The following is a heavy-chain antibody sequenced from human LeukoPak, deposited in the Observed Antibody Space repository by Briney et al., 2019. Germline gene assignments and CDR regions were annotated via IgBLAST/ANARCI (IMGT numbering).Heavy chain of an antibody. J-gene: IGHJ6*03. CDR3: ARVLRYFDWLPPYYYYYMDV. D-gene: IGHD3-9*01. CDR2: INHSGST. Sequence: SETLSLTCAVYGGSFSGYYWSWIRQPPGKGLEWIGEINHSGSTNYNPSLKSRVTISVDTSKNQFSLKLSSVTAADTAVYYCARVLRYFDWLPPYYYYYMDVWGKGTTVTISS. V-gene: IGHV4-34*01. CDR1: GGSFSGYY.